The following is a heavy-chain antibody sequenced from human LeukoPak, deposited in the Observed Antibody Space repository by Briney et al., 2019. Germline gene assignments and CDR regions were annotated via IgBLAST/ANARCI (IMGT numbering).Heavy chain of an antibody. V-gene: IGHV4-59*01. CDR2: IYYSGSN. CDR3: ARVTTDFWSGYEYYYYYGMEV. CDR1: GGSISSYY. D-gene: IGHD3-3*01. Sequence: SETLSLTCTVSGGSISSYYWSWIRQPPGKGLEWIGYIYYSGSNNYNPSLKSRVTTSVDTSKNQFSLKLCSVTAADTAVYYCARVTTDFWSGYEYYYYYGMEVWGQGTTVTVSS. J-gene: IGHJ6*02.